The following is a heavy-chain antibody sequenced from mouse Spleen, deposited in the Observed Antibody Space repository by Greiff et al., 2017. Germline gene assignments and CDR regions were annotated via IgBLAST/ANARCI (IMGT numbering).Heavy chain of an antibody. CDR3: TRGGAHYYGFDY. J-gene: IGHJ2*01. D-gene: IGHD1-1*01. CDR1: GYTFTDYE. Sequence: VKLMESGAELVRPGASVTLSCKASGYTFTDYEMHWVKQTPVHGLEWIGAIDPETGGTAYNQKFKGKAILTADKSSSTAYMELRSLTSEDSAVYYCTRGGAHYYGFDYWGQGTTLTVSS. V-gene: IGHV1-15*01. CDR2: IDPETGGT.